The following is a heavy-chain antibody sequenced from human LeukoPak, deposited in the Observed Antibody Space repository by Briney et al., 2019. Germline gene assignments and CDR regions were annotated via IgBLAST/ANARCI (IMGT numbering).Heavy chain of an antibody. CDR2: ISSSSSYI. CDR3: ARGGYDSSGYYPGYFDY. CDR1: GFTFSSYS. Sequence: GGSLRLSCAASGFTFSSYSMNWVRQAPGKGLEWVSSISSSSSYIYYADSVKGRFTISGDNAKNSLYLQMNSLRAEDTAVYYCARGGYDSSGYYPGYFDYWGQGTLVTVSS. D-gene: IGHD3-22*01. J-gene: IGHJ4*02. V-gene: IGHV3-21*01.